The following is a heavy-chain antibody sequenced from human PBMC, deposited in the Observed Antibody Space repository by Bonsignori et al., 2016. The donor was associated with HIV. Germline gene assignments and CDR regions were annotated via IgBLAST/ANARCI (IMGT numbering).Heavy chain of an antibody. CDR3: TSLTHIIPRPTSVGNNY. CDR2: IRSKAYGGTT. J-gene: IGHJ4*02. V-gene: IGHV3-49*04. D-gene: IGHD1-26*01. CDR1: GFTFGDYA. Sequence: GESLKISCTASGFTFGDYAMSWVRQAPGKGLEWVGFIRSKAYGGTTEYAASVKGRFTISRDDSKSIAYLQMNSLKTEDTAVYYCTSLTHIIPRPTSVGNNYWGQGTLVTVSS.